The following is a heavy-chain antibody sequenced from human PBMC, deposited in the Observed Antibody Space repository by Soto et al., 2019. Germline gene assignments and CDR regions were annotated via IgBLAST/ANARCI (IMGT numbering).Heavy chain of an antibody. D-gene: IGHD5-18*01. J-gene: IGHJ4*02. V-gene: IGHV3-9*01. CDR1: GFTFDDYA. CDR3: AKTHYGYSYGTEFDY. Sequence: GGSLRLSCAASGFTFDDYAMHWVRQAPGKGLEWVSGISWNSGSIGYADSVKGRFTISRDNAKNSLYLQMNSLRAEDTALYYCAKTHYGYSYGTEFDYWGQGTLVTVSS. CDR2: ISWNSGSI.